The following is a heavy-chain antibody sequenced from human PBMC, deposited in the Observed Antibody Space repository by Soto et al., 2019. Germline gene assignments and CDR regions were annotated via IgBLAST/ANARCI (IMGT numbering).Heavy chain of an antibody. CDR1: GGSFRGYY. Sequence: QVQLQQWGAGLLKPSETLSLTCAVYGGSFRGYYWSWIRQPPGKGLEWIGEISHRGSTNYNPSLKGRVTISVDPSKDQFSLKLSSVTAADTAVYYSAREPEPNAFDIWGQGTMVTVSS. V-gene: IGHV4-34*01. J-gene: IGHJ3*02. CDR3: AREPEPNAFDI. CDR2: ISHRGST. D-gene: IGHD1-26*01.